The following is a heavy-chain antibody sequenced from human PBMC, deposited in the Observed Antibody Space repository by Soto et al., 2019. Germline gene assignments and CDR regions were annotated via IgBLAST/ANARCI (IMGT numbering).Heavy chain of an antibody. CDR1: GYTFSNYG. V-gene: IGHV1-18*01. CDR2: ISDYNGNT. CDR3: AREGYYSGWGTCSPPRYYGMDV. D-gene: IGHD3-10*01. J-gene: IGHJ6*02. Sequence: QVQLVQSGAEVRKPGASVKVSCKASGYTFSNYGLSWVRQAPGQGLEWMGWISDYNGNTHYAQKFQGRLIMTTDTSTSTAYVELRSLPSDDTAVYFCAREGYYSGWGTCSPPRYYGMDVWGQGTTVTVSS.